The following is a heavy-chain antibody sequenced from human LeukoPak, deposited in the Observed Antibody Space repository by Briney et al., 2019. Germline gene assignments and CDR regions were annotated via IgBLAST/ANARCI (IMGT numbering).Heavy chain of an antibody. CDR3: ARDCSGGSCPLDAFDI. J-gene: IGHJ3*02. V-gene: IGHV4-34*01. CDR2: INHSGST. Sequence: SETLSLTCAVYGGSFSGYYWSWIRQPPGKGLEWIGEINHSGSTNYNPSLKSRVTISVDTSKNQFSLKLSSVTAADTAVYYCARDCSGGSCPLDAFDIWGQGTMVTVSS. CDR1: GGSFSGYY. D-gene: IGHD2-15*01.